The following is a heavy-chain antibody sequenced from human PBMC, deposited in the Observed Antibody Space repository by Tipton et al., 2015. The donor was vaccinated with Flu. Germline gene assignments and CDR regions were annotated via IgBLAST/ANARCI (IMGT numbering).Heavy chain of an antibody. V-gene: IGHV3-23*01. CDR2: ISGTGGDT. J-gene: IGHJ3*01. D-gene: IGHD3-3*01. CDR3: AKGFYDFWSGDGLDL. CDR1: GFTFSKYA. Sequence: SLRLSCAASGFTFSKYAMSWVRQAPGKGLEWVSGISGTGGDTHYADSMKGRFTVSRDNSKDELSLQMNSLGGEDTAVYYCAKGFYDFWSGDGLDLWGQGTMVTVSS.